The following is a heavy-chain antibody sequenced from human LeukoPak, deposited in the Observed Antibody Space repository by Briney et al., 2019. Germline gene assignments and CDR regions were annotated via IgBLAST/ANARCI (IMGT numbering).Heavy chain of an antibody. J-gene: IGHJ1*01. CDR3: ATEPNVVVAPAAKGDFQH. Sequence: SVNPSSKVYGPTLTVLSMHWVRQAHGNGSEWKGGFEPVDGETIYAQKFQARVTITEDTSTDTAYMELSSLRSEDTAVYYCATEPNVVVAPAAKGDFQHWGQGTLVTVSS. V-gene: IGHV1-24*01. CDR1: GPTLTVLS. D-gene: IGHD2-2*01. CDR2: FEPVDGET.